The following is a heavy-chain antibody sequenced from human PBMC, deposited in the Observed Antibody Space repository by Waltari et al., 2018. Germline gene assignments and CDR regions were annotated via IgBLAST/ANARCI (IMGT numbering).Heavy chain of an antibody. CDR3: AKDLCSGGSCYPGWFDP. CDR2: INSDGSST. D-gene: IGHD2-15*01. Sequence: EVQLVESGGGLVQPGGSLRLSCAASGFTFSRYWMHWVRQAPGKGLVWVSRINSDGSSTSYADSVKGRFTISKDNSKNTLYLQMNSLRAEDTAVYYCAKDLCSGGSCYPGWFDPWGQGTLVVVSS. CDR1: GFTFSRYW. V-gene: IGHV3-74*01. J-gene: IGHJ5*02.